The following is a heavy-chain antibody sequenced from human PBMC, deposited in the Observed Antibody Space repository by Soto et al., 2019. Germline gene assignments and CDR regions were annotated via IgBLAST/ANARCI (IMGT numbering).Heavy chain of an antibody. CDR3: ARGRYDILTGYSNWFDP. CDR1: GYTFTSYD. J-gene: IGHJ5*02. V-gene: IGHV1-8*01. D-gene: IGHD3-9*01. Sequence: ASVKVSCKASGYTFTSYDINWVRQATGQGLEWMGWMNPNSGNTGYAQKFQGRVTMTRNTSISTAYVELSSLRSEDTAVYYCARGRYDILTGYSNWFDPWGQGTLVTVSS. CDR2: MNPNSGNT.